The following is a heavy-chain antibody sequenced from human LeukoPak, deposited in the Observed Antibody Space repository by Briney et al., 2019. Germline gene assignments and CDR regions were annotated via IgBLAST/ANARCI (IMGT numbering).Heavy chain of an antibody. D-gene: IGHD3-22*01. CDR1: GYTFTSYA. V-gene: IGHV1-3*01. Sequence: ASVKVSCKASGYTFTSYAMHWVRQAPGQRLEWMGWINAGNGNTKYSQKFQGRATITRDTSASTAYMELSSLRSEDTAVYYCARDLVYYDSSGYYYYYYYGMDVWGQGTTVTVSS. J-gene: IGHJ6*02. CDR3: ARDLVYYDSSGYYYYYYYGMDV. CDR2: INAGNGNT.